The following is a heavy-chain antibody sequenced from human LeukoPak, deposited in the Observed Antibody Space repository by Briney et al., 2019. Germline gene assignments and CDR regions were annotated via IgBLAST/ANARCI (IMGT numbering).Heavy chain of an antibody. J-gene: IGHJ6*03. Sequence: SETLSLTCAVYGGSFSGYYWSWIRQPPGKGLERIGEINHSGSTNYNPSLKSRVTISVDTSKNQFSLKLSSVTAADTAVYYCARVVYGYCSSTSCPYYYYMDVWGKGTTVTVSS. CDR1: GGSFSGYY. CDR3: ARVVYGYCSSTSCPYYYYMDV. CDR2: INHSGST. D-gene: IGHD2-2*01. V-gene: IGHV4-34*01.